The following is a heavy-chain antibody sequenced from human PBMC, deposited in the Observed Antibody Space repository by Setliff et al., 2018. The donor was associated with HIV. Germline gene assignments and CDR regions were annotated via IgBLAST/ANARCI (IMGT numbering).Heavy chain of an antibody. D-gene: IGHD2-2*01. Sequence: VKVSCKASGYTFTSCDIHWVRQATGQGLEWMGWMNPNSGDTGYAQKFQGRVSMTRNTSTGTAYMELSSLRSEDTAVYYCARWVPYWSTTSRYHWLFHYMDVWGKGTTVTVSS. CDR1: GYTFTSCD. V-gene: IGHV1-8*02. CDR3: ARWVPYWSTTSRYHWLFHYMDV. J-gene: IGHJ6*03. CDR2: MNPNSGDT.